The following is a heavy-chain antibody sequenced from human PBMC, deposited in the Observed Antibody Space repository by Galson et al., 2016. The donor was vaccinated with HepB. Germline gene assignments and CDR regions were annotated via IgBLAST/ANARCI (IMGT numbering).Heavy chain of an antibody. D-gene: IGHD4-23*01. CDR2: IIPIFGTP. CDR1: GGTFSSFP. CDR3: ASPPDFGGNLFDY. J-gene: IGHJ4*02. Sequence: SVKVSCKASGGTFSSFPISWVRQAPGQGLEWMGGIIPIFGTPHYAQKFHGRVTITADKSTGTAYMELSRLESEDTAVYYCASPPDFGGNLFDYWGQGTLVTVSS. V-gene: IGHV1-69*06.